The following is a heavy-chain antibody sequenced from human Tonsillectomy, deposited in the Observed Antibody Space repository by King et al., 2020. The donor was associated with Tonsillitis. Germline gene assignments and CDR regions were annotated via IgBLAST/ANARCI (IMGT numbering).Heavy chain of an antibody. D-gene: IGHD2-15*01. J-gene: IGHJ6*02. CDR3: SAVTYYYGMDV. CDR1: GFTLSSYA. V-gene: IGHV3-30-3*01. CDR2: ISYDGINK. Sequence: VQLVESGGGVVQPGRSLRLSCAASGFTLSSYAMHWVRQAPGKGLEWVAVISYDGINKYYADSVKGRFTISRDNSKNTLYLQMNSLRAEDTAVYSCSAVTYYYGMDVWGQGTTVTVSS.